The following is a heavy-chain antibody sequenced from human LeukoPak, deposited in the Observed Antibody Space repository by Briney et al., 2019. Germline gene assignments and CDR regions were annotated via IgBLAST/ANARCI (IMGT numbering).Heavy chain of an antibody. CDR3: ARDEAARPYYYYMDV. CDR2: ISSSSSTI. V-gene: IGHV3-48*01. J-gene: IGHJ6*03. Sequence: GGSLRLSCAASGFTFSSYSMNWVRQAPGKGLEWVSYISSSSSTIYYADSVKGRFTIYRDNAKNSLYLQMNSLRAEDTAVYYCARDEAARPYYYYMDVWGKGTTVTVSS. CDR1: GFTFSSYS. D-gene: IGHD6-6*01.